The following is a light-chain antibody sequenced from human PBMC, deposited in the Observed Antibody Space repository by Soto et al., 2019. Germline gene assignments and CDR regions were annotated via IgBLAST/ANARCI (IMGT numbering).Light chain of an antibody. CDR3: CSYAGRRTFV. CDR2: EGS. J-gene: IGLJ2*01. CDR1: SSDVGAYNL. V-gene: IGLV2-23*01. Sequence: QSALTQPASVSGYPEQSITISCTGTSSDVGAYNLVSWYQQHPGKAPRLSIYEGSKRPSGISHRSAGSKSDNTASLTISGLRAEDEAHYHCCSYAGRRTFVFVGGTTLTVL.